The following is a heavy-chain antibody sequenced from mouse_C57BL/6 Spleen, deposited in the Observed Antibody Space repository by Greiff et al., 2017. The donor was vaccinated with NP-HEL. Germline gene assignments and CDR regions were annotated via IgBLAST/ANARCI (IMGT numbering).Heavy chain of an antibody. CDR2: IYPSDSET. V-gene: IGHV1-61*01. J-gene: IGHJ2*01. CDR1: GYTFTSYW. Sequence: QVQLKQPGAELVRPGSSVKLSCKASGYTFTSYWMDWVKQRPGQGLEWIGNIYPSDSETNYNQKFKDKATLTVDKSSSTAYMQLSSLTSEHSAVYYCARPTTGTRGYFDYWGQGTTLTVSS. D-gene: IGHD4-1*02. CDR3: ARPTTGTRGYFDY.